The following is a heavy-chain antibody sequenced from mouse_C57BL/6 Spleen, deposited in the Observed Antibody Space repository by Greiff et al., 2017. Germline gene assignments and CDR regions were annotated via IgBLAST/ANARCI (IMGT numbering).Heavy chain of an antibody. CDR3: ARSYSNYVDAMDY. CDR1: GYTFTSYW. Sequence: QVQLQQSGAELAKPGASVKLSCKASGYTFTSYWMHWVKQRPGQGLEWIGYINPSSGYTKYNQKFKDKATLTADKSSSTAYMQLSSLTYEDSAVYYCARSYSNYVDAMDYWGQGTSVTVSS. J-gene: IGHJ4*01. D-gene: IGHD2-5*01. CDR2: INPSSGYT. V-gene: IGHV1-7*01.